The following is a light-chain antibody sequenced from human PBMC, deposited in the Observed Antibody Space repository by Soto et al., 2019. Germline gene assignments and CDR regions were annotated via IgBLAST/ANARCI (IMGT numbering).Light chain of an antibody. V-gene: IGKV3-11*01. CDR2: DAS. J-gene: IGKJ5*01. CDR1: QSVSSY. Sequence: EIVLTQSPATLYLSPGERATLSCRASQSVSSYLAGYQQKPGQAPRLLIYDASNRATGIPARFSGSGSGTDFTLTISSLEPEDFAVYYFQQRSNWPPTFGQGTRLEIK. CDR3: QQRSNWPPT.